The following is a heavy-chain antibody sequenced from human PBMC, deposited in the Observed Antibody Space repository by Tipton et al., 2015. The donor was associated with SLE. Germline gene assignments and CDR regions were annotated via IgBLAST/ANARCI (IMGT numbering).Heavy chain of an antibody. CDR1: GFTVSINY. J-gene: IGHJ6*01. V-gene: IGHV3-66*01. CDR2: IYSGGDT. Sequence: SLRLSCAASGFTVSINYMSWVRQAPGKGLEWVSVIYSGGDTYYADSVKGRFTIARDNSKNTLYLQMNSRRAEDTAVYYCARDRSRMDVWGQGTTVTGSS. CDR3: ARDRSRMDV.